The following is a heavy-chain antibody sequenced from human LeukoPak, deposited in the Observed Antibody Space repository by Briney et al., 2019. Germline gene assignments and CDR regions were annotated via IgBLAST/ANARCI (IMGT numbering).Heavy chain of an antibody. J-gene: IGHJ6*04. CDR2: IIPIFGTT. D-gene: IGHD4-17*01. CDR3: ARDYPGYGDYVFLYYYGMDV. V-gene: IGHV1-69*06. CDR1: RGTFSSYA. Sequence: ASVKVSCKASRGTFSSYAISWVPHAPGQGLECMGGIIPIFGTTNYAQKFQGRVTITADKTTSTAYMELSSMRSEDTAVYYCARDYPGYGDYVFLYYYGMDVWGKGTTVTVFS.